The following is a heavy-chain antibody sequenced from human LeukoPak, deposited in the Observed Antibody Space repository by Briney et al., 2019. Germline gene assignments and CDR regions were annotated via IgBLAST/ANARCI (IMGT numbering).Heavy chain of an antibody. J-gene: IGHJ5*02. D-gene: IGHD6-19*01. CDR1: GFIFSSDA. CDR2: VSGNGGST. V-gene: IGHV3-23*01. CDR3: TKCMRLSYGSGWCNWFAP. Sequence: QTVGSLRLSCAASGFIFSSDAMNWVRLAPGKGLEWVSSVSGNGGSTFYADSVKGRFAISRDNSKNILYLQMNSLRAEDTALYYCTKCMRLSYGSGWCNWFAPWGQGTLVTVSS.